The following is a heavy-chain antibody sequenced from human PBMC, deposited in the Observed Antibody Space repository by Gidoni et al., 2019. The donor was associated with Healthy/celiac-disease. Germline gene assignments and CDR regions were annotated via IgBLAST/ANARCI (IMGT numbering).Heavy chain of an antibody. J-gene: IGHJ3*02. CDR1: GFAFSDHY. Sequence: EVQLVESGGGLVQPGGSLRLSCAASGFAFSDHYMDWVRQAPGKGLEVVGRTRNKANSYTTEYAASVKGRFTISRDDSKNSLYLQMNSLKTEDTAVYYCARGGRRLAVAGKRGFEGAFDIWGQGTMVTVSS. CDR2: TRNKANSYTT. V-gene: IGHV3-72*01. CDR3: ARGGRRLAVAGKRGFEGAFDI. D-gene: IGHD6-19*01.